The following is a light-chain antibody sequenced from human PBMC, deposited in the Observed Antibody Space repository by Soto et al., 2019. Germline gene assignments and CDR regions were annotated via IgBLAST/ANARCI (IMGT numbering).Light chain of an antibody. CDR3: QQVHSFPLT. J-gene: IGKJ4*01. Sequence: DIQMTQSPSSVSASVGDRVTITCRASQGISSWLAWYQQKPGKAPKLLIYTASTLESGVPSRFSGSESGTDFTLTISNLHPEDFATYYCQQVHSFPLTFGGGTKVEIK. CDR1: QGISSW. V-gene: IGKV1D-12*01. CDR2: TAS.